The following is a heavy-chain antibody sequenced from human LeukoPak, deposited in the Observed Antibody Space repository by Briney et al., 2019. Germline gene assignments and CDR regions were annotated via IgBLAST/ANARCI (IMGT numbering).Heavy chain of an antibody. D-gene: IGHD3-10*01. V-gene: IGHV3-7*01. CDR2: IKQDGSQT. J-gene: IGHJ3*01. Sequence: PGGSLRLSCAASEFIFRNYWMSWVRQAPGKGLEWVANIKQDGSQTYYVDSVKGRFTISRVNAKNSLYLQMNSLRAEDTAVYYCARDRVRGGMRGDLWGQGTMVTVSS. CDR1: EFIFRNYW. CDR3: ARDRVRGGMRGDL.